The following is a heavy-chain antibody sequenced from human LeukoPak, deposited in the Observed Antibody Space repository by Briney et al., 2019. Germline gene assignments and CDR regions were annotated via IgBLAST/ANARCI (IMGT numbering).Heavy chain of an antibody. Sequence: PSETLSLTCTVSGGSISSSSYYWGWIRQPPGKGLEWIGSIYYSGSTCYNPSLKSRVTISVDTSKNQFSLKLSSVTAADTAVYYCASLIVVVPAAPYIDYWGQGTLVTVSS. CDR1: GGSISSSSYY. CDR2: IYYSGST. V-gene: IGHV4-39*01. J-gene: IGHJ4*02. D-gene: IGHD2-2*01. CDR3: ASLIVVVPAAPYIDY.